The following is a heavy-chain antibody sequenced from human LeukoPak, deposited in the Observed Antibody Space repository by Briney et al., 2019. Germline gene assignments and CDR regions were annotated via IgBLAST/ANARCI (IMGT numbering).Heavy chain of an antibody. D-gene: IGHD3-22*01. J-gene: IGHJ4*02. CDR3: AREVVQDYYDSSGYSIPNGYFDY. CDR2: ISSSGNTK. CDR1: GFTFSSYA. V-gene: IGHV3-48*04. Sequence: PGGSLRLSCAASGFTFSSYAMSWVRQAPGKGLEWVSYISSSGNTKDYADSVKGRFTISRDNAKNSLYLQMVSLRAEDTAVYYCAREVVQDYYDSSGYSIPNGYFDYWGQGTLVTVSS.